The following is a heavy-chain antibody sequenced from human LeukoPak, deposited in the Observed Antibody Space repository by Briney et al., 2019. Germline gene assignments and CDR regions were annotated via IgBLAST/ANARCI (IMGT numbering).Heavy chain of an antibody. CDR3: ARDTIVVVPAARDAFDI. CDR2: ISTSGNTI. CDR1: GFTFSSYE. D-gene: IGHD2-2*01. J-gene: IGHJ3*02. Sequence: GGSLRLSCAASGFTFSSYEMNWVRQAPGKGLEWVSYISTSGNTIYYADSVKGRFTISRDNAKNSLYLHMNSLRAEDTAVYYCARDTIVVVPAARDAFDIWGQDTNVTVSS. V-gene: IGHV3-48*03.